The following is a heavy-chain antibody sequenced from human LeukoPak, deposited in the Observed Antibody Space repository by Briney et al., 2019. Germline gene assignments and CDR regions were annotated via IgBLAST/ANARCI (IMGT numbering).Heavy chain of an antibody. V-gene: IGHV4-34*01. D-gene: IGHD6-6*01. CDR1: GGPXXGYY. CDR3: AKAPRIAARNYYYYGMDV. Sequence: LSLTXXXYGGPXXGYYWSWIRQPPGKGLEWIGEINHSGSTNYNPSLKSRVTISVDTSKNQFSLKLSSVTAADTAVYYCAKAPRIAARNYYYYGMDVWGQGTTVTVSS. CDR2: INHSGST. J-gene: IGHJ6*02.